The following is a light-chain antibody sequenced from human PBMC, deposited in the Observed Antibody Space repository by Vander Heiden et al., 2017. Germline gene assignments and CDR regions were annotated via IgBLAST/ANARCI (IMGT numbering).Light chain of an antibody. CDR1: QSLLHSNGYNY. Sequence: DIVMTQSPLSLPVTPGEPASISCRSSQSLLHSNGYNYLDWYLQKPGQSPQLLIYLGSNRASGVPDRFSGSGSGTDFTLKISRVEAEDVGVYYCRRALQTQFTFGPGTKVDIK. J-gene: IGKJ3*01. V-gene: IGKV2-28*01. CDR2: LGS. CDR3: RRALQTQFT.